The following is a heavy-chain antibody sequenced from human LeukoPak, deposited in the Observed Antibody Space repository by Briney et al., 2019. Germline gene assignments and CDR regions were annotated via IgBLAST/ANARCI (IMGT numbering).Heavy chain of an antibody. J-gene: IGHJ4*02. Sequence: ASVKVSCKASGGTFSSYAISWVRQAPGQGLEWMGGFDPEDGETIYAQKFQGRVTMTEDTSTDTAYMELSSLRSEDTAVYYCAKGPPFDYWGQGTLVTVSS. CDR2: FDPEDGET. V-gene: IGHV1-24*01. CDR1: GGTFSSYA. CDR3: AKGPPFDY.